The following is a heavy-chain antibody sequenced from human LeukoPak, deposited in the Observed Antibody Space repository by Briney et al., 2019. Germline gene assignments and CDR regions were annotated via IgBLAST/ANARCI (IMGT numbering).Heavy chain of an antibody. D-gene: IGHD5-12*01. CDR3: ARETPATTAFDY. J-gene: IGHJ4*02. V-gene: IGHV3-30-3*01. Sequence: GGSLRLSCAASGFTFSSYAMHWVRQAPGKGLEWVAVISYDGSIKYYADSMKGRFTISRDNSKNTMYLQMNSLRTEDTAVYFCARETPATTAFDYWGLGTLVTVSS. CDR1: GFTFSSYA. CDR2: ISYDGSIK.